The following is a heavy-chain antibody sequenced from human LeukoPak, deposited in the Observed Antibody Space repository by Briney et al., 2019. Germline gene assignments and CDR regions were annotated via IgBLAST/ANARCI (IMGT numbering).Heavy chain of an antibody. CDR2: ISYDGSNK. D-gene: IGHD5-24*01. V-gene: IGHV3-30-3*01. CDR1: GFTFSSYA. Sequence: GSLRLSCAASGFTFSSYAMHWVRQAPGKGLEWVAVISYDGSNKYYADSVKGRFTISRDNSKNTLYLQMNSLRAEDTAVYYCARDRGDGYILYYFDYWGQGTLVTVSS. J-gene: IGHJ4*02. CDR3: ARDRGDGYILYYFDY.